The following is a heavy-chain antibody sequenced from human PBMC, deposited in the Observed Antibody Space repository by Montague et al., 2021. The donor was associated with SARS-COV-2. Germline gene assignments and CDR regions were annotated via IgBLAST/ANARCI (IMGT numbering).Heavy chain of an antibody. CDR2: ISYDGSNK. J-gene: IGHJ6*03. V-gene: IGHV3-30*03. D-gene: IGHD2-21*01. CDR3: VLGGDALYYYYYMDV. CDR1: GFTFSSYG. Sequence: SLRLSCAASGFTFSSYGMHWVRQAPGEGLEWVAVISYDGSNKYYADSVKGRFTISRDNSKNTLYLQMNSLRAEDTAVYYCVLGGDALYYYYYMDVWGKGTTVTVSS.